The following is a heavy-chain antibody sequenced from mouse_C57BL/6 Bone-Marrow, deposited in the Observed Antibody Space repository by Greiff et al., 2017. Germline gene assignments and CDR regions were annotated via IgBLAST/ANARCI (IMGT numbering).Heavy chain of an antibody. V-gene: IGHV1-81*01. Sequence: QVQLQQSGAELARPGASVKLSCKASGYTFTSYGISWVKQRTGKGLAWIGEIYPRSGNTYYNEKFKGKATLTADKSSSTAYIELRSLTADYSAVYFCASNSIYWYFDVWGTGTTVTVSS. CDR3: ASNSIYWYFDV. CDR2: IYPRSGNT. J-gene: IGHJ1*03. D-gene: IGHD2-10*02. CDR1: GYTFTSYG.